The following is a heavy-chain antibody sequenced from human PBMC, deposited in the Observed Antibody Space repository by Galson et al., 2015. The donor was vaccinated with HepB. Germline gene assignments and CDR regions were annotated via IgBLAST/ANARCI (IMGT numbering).Heavy chain of an antibody. V-gene: IGHV5-10-1*01. Sequence: QSGAEVKKPGESLRISCKGSGYSFTSYWISWVRQMPGKGLEWMGRIDPSDSYTNYSPSFQGHVTISADKSISTAYLQWSSLKASDTAMYYCARHVNSGYDYYYGMDVWGQGTTVTVSS. J-gene: IGHJ6*02. CDR2: IDPSDSYT. CDR1: GYSFTSYW. CDR3: ARHVNSGYDYYYGMDV. D-gene: IGHD5-12*01.